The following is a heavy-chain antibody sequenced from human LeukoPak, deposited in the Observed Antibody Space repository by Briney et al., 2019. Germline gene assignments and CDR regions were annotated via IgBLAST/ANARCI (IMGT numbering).Heavy chain of an antibody. D-gene: IGHD3-10*01. J-gene: IGHJ4*02. CDR1: GYTFTSYG. CDR2: ISAYNGNT. Sequence: ASVKVSCKASGYTFTSYGISWVRQAPGQGLEWMGWISAYNGNTNYAQKLQGRVTITRNTSISTAYMELSSLRSEDTAVYYCARGFHGSDYWGQGTLVTVSS. CDR3: ARGFHGSDY. V-gene: IGHV1-18*01.